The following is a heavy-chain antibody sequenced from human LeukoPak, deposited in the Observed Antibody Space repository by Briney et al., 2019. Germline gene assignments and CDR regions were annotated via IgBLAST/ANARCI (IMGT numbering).Heavy chain of an antibody. V-gene: IGHV4-38-2*02. J-gene: IGHJ3*02. Sequence: LETLSLTCTISGSSISSGYYWGWIRQSPGKGLEWIGSAFHSGSTYYNPSLKSRVTISVATSKNQFSLKLTSVTAADTALYYCARYDASSGYYYVLDSFDIWGQGTMVTVSS. D-gene: IGHD3-22*01. CDR2: AFHSGST. CDR3: ARYDASSGYYYVLDSFDI. CDR1: GSSISSGYY.